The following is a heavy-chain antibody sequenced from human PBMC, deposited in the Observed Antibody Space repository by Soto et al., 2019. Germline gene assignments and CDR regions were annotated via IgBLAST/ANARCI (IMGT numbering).Heavy chain of an antibody. V-gene: IGHV6-1*01. CDR2: TYYRSKWYN. J-gene: IGHJ1*01. CDR3: ARDAPADLLPPGYFHL. D-gene: IGHD1-26*01. CDR1: GDSVSSNSAA. Sequence: SQTISLTCAIAGDSVSSNSAAWNWISQSPSRGLEWLGRTYYRSKWYNDYAVSVKSRITINPDTSKNQFSLQLNSVTPEDTAVYYCARDAPADLLPPGYFHLWGQGTLVTVSS.